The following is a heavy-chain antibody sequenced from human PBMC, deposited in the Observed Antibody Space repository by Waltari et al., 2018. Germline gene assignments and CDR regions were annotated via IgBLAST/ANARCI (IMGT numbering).Heavy chain of an antibody. CDR3: AIAVAGTGYFQH. CDR2: MNPNSGNT. V-gene: IGHV1-8*03. J-gene: IGHJ1*01. CDR1: GSTFTSYD. Sequence: VQLFKSGPEVKSPGASVKAPCKPSGSTFTSYDSNGCRQATGQGLEWMGWMNPNSGNTGYAQKFQGRVTITRNTSISTAYMELSSLRSEDTAVYYCAIAVAGTGYFQHWGQGTLVTVSS. D-gene: IGHD6-19*01.